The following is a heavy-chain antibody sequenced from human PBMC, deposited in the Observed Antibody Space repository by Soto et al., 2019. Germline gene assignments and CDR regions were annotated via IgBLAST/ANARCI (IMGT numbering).Heavy chain of an antibody. V-gene: IGHV4-34*01. CDR2: INDSGST. CDR3: SRSLVA. Sequence: QVQLQQWGAGLLKPSETLSLTCAVYGGSLSNSHWSWIRQPPGKGLEWIGAINDSGSTNYNPSLKSRVTISIDTSKNQFALKLSSLAAADTALYYCSRSLVAWGQRPLFTVSS. J-gene: IGHJ5*02. CDR1: GGSLSNSH. D-gene: IGHD2-8*02.